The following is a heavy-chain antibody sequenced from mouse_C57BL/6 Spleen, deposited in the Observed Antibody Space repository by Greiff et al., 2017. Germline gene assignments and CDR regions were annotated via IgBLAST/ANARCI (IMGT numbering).Heavy chain of an antibody. CDR3: ARSVTGPFAY. J-gene: IGHJ3*01. D-gene: IGHD4-1*01. Sequence: VQLQQSGPELVKPGASVKISCKASGYTFTDYYMNWVNQSHGKSLEWIGDINPNNGGTSYNQKFTGQATLTVDKSSSTAYMELRSLTSEDSAVYCCARSVTGPFAYWGQGTLVTVSA. CDR2: INPNNGGT. CDR1: GYTFTDYY. V-gene: IGHV1-26*01.